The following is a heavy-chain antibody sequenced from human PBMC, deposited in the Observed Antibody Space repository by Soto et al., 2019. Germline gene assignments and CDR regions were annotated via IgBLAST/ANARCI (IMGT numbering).Heavy chain of an antibody. CDR1: GYTLTVYY. Sequence: GVSVKVSCKASGYTLTVYYMHWVIKTPGQGLEWMGWINPNSGGTNYAQKFQGWVTMTRDTSISTAYMELSRLRSDDTAVYYCARNSGDSGSSPNNYYYYGMDVWGQGTTVTVSS. CDR3: ARNSGDSGSSPNNYYYYGMDV. CDR2: INPNSGGT. V-gene: IGHV1-2*04. J-gene: IGHJ6*02. D-gene: IGHD3-10*01.